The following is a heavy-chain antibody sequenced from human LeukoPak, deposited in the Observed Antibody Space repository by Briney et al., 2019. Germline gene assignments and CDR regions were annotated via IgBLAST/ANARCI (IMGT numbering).Heavy chain of an antibody. Sequence: SETLSLTCAVYGGSFSGYYWSWIRQPPGKGLEWIGEINHSGGTNYNPSLKSRVTISVDTSKNKISLKLSSVTAADTAVYCCARLGKKRPGYYYDGVAWFYPGGQGNLVTVSS. D-gene: IGHD3-22*01. CDR3: ARLGKKRPGYYYDGVAWFYP. V-gene: IGHV4-34*01. CDR1: GGSFSGYY. J-gene: IGHJ5*02. CDR2: INHSGGT.